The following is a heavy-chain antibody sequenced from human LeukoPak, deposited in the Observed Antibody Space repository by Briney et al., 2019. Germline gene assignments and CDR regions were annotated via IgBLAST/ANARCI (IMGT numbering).Heavy chain of an antibody. CDR2: ISNNGGST. V-gene: IGHV3-64D*09. Sequence: GSLRLSCSASGFTFSSYTMHWVRQAPGKGLQYVSGISNNGGSTSYTDSMKGRFTISRDNSKNTLHLQMSSLRVEDTAVYYCIKDLRETTTNEDWGQGPLVTVSS. D-gene: IGHD1-7*01. CDR1: GFTFSSYT. J-gene: IGHJ4*02. CDR3: IKDLRETTTNED.